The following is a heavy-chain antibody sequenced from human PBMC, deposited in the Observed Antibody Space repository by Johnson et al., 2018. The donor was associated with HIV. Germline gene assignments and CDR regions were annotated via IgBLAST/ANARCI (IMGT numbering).Heavy chain of an antibody. Sequence: VQLVESGGGLVQPGGSLRLSCAASGFTFSDYYMSWIRQAPGKGLEWVSVIYSGGSTFYADSVKGRFTISRDNSKNTLYLQMNSLRTEDTAVYYCARGLLWFGELLEAFDIWGQGTMVTVSS. J-gene: IGHJ3*02. CDR1: GFTFSDYY. V-gene: IGHV3-66*01. D-gene: IGHD3-10*01. CDR2: IYSGGST. CDR3: ARGLLWFGELLEAFDI.